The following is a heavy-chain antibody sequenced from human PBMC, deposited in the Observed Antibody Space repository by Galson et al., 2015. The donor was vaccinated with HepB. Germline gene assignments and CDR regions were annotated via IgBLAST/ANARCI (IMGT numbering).Heavy chain of an antibody. J-gene: IGHJ3*02. CDR1: GYTFTSYG. CDR2: ISAYNGNT. Sequence: SCKASGYTFTSYGISWVRQAPGQGLEWMGWISAYNGNTNYAQKLQGRVTMTTDTSTSTAYMELRSLRSDDTAVYYCARDILPGGEHAFDIWGQGTMVTVSS. CDR3: ARDILPGGEHAFDI. V-gene: IGHV1-18*04. D-gene: IGHD3-9*01.